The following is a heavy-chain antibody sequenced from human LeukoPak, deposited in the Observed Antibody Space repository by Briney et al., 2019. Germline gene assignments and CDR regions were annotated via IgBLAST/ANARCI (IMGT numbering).Heavy chain of an antibody. D-gene: IGHD6-19*01. Sequence: GGSLRLSCAASGFTFSSYAMGWVRQAPGKGLEWVSSISNSGGNTYYAVSVRGRFTISRDNSKNTLYLQMSSLRAEDTAVYYCAKGSDWKSSEGDSWGQGTLVTVSS. V-gene: IGHV3-23*01. CDR1: GFTFSSYA. CDR3: AKGSDWKSSEGDS. CDR2: ISNSGGNT. J-gene: IGHJ4*02.